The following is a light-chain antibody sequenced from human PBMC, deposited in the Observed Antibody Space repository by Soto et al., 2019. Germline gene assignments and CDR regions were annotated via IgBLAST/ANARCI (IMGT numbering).Light chain of an antibody. Sequence: QSALTQPRSVSGSPGQSVTISCTGTSSDVGGYNYVSWHQQHPGKAPKLMIYDVSKRPSGVPDRFSGSKSGNTASLTISGLQAEDEADYYCCSYAGSYTFGFGGGTKLTVL. J-gene: IGLJ3*02. CDR3: CSYAGSYTFG. CDR2: DVS. V-gene: IGLV2-11*01. CDR1: SSDVGGYNY.